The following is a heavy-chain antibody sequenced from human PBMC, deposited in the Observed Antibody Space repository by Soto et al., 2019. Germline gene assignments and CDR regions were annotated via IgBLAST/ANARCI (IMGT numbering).Heavy chain of an antibody. J-gene: IGHJ4*02. D-gene: IGHD2-2*01. V-gene: IGHV4-4*07. CDR1: GGSISGHY. Sequence: PSETLSLTCTVSGGSISGHYWSWIRQPAGKGLEWIGRIYSSGNTNYNPSLKSRVTMSIDTSKNQFFLKLTSVTAADTALYYCAKGPRSSDWYSIDYWGQGTLVTLSS. CDR3: AKGPRSSDWYSIDY. CDR2: IYSSGNT.